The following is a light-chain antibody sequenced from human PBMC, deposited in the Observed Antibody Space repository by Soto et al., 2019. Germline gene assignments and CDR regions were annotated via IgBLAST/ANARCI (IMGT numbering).Light chain of an antibody. V-gene: IGKV1-6*01. J-gene: IGKJ1*01. Sequence: AIQMTQFPSSLSASVGDRVTITCRASQGIRSDLGWYQQKPGTVPKLLIYGASSLHTGVPSRFSGSGSGTDFTLTISSLQPEDSATYYCLQDYNYPRTFGQGTMVEV. CDR2: GAS. CDR3: LQDYNYPRT. CDR1: QGIRSD.